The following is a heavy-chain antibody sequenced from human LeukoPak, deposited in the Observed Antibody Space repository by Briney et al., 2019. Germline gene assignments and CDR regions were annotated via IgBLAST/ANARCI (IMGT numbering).Heavy chain of an antibody. D-gene: IGHD4-17*01. V-gene: IGHV1-18*01. CDR3: ARDRVGGDLTGVSLY. J-gene: IGHJ4*01. Sequence: ASVKLSCTASGYPFDNFGLTWVRQAPGQGLEWMGWISAYNGNTHYAQKFRGRLTLTTETSTSTAYLELRSLKSDDTAVYYCARDRVGGDLTGVSLYWGQGTLVTVSS. CDR2: ISAYNGNT. CDR1: GYPFDNFG.